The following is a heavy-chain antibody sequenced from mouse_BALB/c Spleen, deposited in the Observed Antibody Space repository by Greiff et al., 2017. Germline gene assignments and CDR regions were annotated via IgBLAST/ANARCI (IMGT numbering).Heavy chain of an antibody. CDR1: GYSITSGYY. D-gene: IGHD4-1*01. CDR3: ARKLGDYCDY. CDR2: ISYDGSN. J-gene: IGHJ2*01. V-gene: IGHV3-6*02. Sequence: EVKLQESGPGLVKPSQSLSLTCSVTGYSITSGYYWNWIRQFPGNKLEWMGYISYDGSNNYNPSLKNRISITRDTSKNQFFLKLNSVTTEDTATYYCARKLGDYCDYWGQGTTLTVSS.